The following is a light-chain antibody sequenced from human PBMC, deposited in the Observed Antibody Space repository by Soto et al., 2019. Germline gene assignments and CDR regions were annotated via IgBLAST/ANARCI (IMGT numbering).Light chain of an antibody. CDR3: SSYAGSNNFADVV. Sequence: QSALTQPAAVSGSPGQSITISCTGTSSDVGTYNLVSWYQQYPGKAPKLMIYATSKRPSGVSNRFSGSKSGDTASLTISGLQAEDEADYYCSSYAGSNNFADVVFGGGTKLTVL. J-gene: IGLJ2*01. V-gene: IGLV2-14*02. CDR2: ATS. CDR1: SSDVGTYNL.